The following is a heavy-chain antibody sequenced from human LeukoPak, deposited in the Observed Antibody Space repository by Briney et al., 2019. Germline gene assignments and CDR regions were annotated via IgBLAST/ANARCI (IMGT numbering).Heavy chain of an antibody. CDR1: GGSISSSSSYY. J-gene: IGHJ4*02. CDR3: ARHPGMDC. Sequence: SETLSLTCTVSGGSISSSSSYYWGWIRQPPGKGLEWIGSINYSGSTFYNPSLKSRVAISVDTSKNHFSLSLSSVTAADTAVYYCARHPGMDCWGQGTLVTVSS. V-gene: IGHV4-39*01. CDR2: INYSGST.